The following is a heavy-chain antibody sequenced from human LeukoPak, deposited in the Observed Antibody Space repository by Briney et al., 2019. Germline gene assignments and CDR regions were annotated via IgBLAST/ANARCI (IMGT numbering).Heavy chain of an antibody. Sequence: SETLSLTCAVSGDSISSYYWSWIRQPAGKGLEWIGHIYPSGSTNYNPSLKSRVTMSVDTSKNKFSLKLSSVTAADTAVYYCASSPYNYGSGSSWFDPWGQGTLVTVSS. D-gene: IGHD3-10*01. J-gene: IGHJ5*02. CDR1: GDSISSYY. CDR2: IYPSGST. V-gene: IGHV4-4*07. CDR3: ASSPYNYGSGSSWFDP.